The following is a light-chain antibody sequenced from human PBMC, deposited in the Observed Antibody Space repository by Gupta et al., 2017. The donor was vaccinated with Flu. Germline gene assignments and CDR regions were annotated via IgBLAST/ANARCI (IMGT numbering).Light chain of an antibody. J-gene: IGKJ2*01. V-gene: IGKV4-1*01. CDR2: WAS. Sequence: DIVMTQSPDSLAVSLGERATINCKSSQSRLYRSNNKNYLAWYQRKPGQPPKLLISWASRREYGVPDRFSGRGSGTDFALTISSLQPDDVAVYYCQKQDSTMYTFGQGTKVEIK. CDR3: QKQDSTMYT. CDR1: QSRLYRSNNKNY.